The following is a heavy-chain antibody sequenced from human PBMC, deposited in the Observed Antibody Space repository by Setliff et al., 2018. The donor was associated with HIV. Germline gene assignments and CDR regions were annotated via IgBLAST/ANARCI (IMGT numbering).Heavy chain of an antibody. CDR2: IYYSGST. CDR3: ARDKRAFDI. V-gene: IGHV4-59*01. CDR1: GASISSYY. J-gene: IGHJ3*02. Sequence: SETLSLTCTVPGASISSYYWSWIRQPPGKGLEWIGFIYYSGSTNYNPSLKSRVTISVDTSKNQFSLKLTSVTAADTAVYYCARDKRAFDIWGQGTMVTVSS.